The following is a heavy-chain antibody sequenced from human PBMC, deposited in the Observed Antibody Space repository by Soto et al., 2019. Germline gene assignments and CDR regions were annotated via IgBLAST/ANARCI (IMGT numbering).Heavy chain of an antibody. CDR1: GGSFSGYY. Sequence: SETLSLTCAVYGGSFSGYYWSWIRQPPGKWLEWIGEINHSGSTNYNPSLKSRVTISVDTSKNQFSLKLSSVTAADTAVYYCARGPITTNPRFDPWGQGTLVTVSS. J-gene: IGHJ5*02. CDR2: INHSGST. V-gene: IGHV4-34*01. CDR3: ARGPITTNPRFDP. D-gene: IGHD3-22*01.